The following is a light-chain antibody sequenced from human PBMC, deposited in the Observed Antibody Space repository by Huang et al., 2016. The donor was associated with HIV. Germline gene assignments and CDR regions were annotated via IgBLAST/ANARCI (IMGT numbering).Light chain of an antibody. V-gene: IGKV6-21*02. CDR1: QSICNR. CDR3: HQSRSFPYT. J-gene: IGKJ2*01. CDR2: YAS. Sequence: DIVLTQSPDFQSVTPKEKVTITCRASQSICNRLHWYQQKPGQSPNPLIKYASQSISGVPSRFSGSGFGTDFTLTINSLESEDAATYYCHQSRSFPYTFGQGTRLEIK.